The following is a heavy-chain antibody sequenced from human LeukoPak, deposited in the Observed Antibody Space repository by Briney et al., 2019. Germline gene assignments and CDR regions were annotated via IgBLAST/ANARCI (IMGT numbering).Heavy chain of an antibody. CDR3: ARDADSSGYPHY. CDR1: GYTFTGYY. J-gene: IGHJ4*02. CDR2: VNPNSGGT. V-gene: IGHV1-2*02. D-gene: IGHD3-22*01. Sequence: ASVKASCKASGYTFTGYYMHWVRQAPGQGLEWMGGVNPNSGGTNYAQKFQGRVIMTRDTSFSTAYMELSRLRSDDTAIYYCARDADSSGYPHYWGQGTLVTVSS.